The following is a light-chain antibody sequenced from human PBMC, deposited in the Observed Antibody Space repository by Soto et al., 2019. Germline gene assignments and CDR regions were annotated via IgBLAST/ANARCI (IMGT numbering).Light chain of an antibody. CDR2: EGT. J-gene: IGLJ1*01. CDR1: SSDVGGYNL. V-gene: IGLV2-23*01. CDR3: SSYTSSSIYV. Sequence: LTQPASVSGSPGQSITVSCAGTSSDVGGYNLVSWYQQHPGKAPKLIIYEGTERPSGISPCFSGSKSGNTASLTISGLQAEDEADYYCSSYTSSSIYVFGSGTKVTVL.